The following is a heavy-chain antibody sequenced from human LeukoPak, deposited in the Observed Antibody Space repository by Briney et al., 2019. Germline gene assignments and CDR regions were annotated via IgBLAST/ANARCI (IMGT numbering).Heavy chain of an antibody. J-gene: IGHJ4*02. Sequence: SQTLSLTCAISGDGVSSNSASWNWIRQSPSRGLEWLGRTFYRSKWHNDYAVSVKSRITINPDTSKNQLSLQLNSVTSEDTAVYYCARGKAVSGSPTSFFDHWGQGMLVTVSS. V-gene: IGHV6-1*01. CDR1: GDGVSSNSAS. CDR3: ARGKAVSGSPTSFFDH. CDR2: TFYRSKWHN. D-gene: IGHD6-19*01.